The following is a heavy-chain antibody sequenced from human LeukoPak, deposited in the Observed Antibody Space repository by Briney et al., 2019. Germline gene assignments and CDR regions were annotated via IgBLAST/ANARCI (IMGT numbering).Heavy chain of an antibody. V-gene: IGHV1-18*01. CDR1: GYTFTNEG. J-gene: IGHJ4*02. CDR2: ISAYNGNT. Sequence: GASVKVSCKASGYTFTNEGSIWVRQAPGHGREWMGWISAYNGNTNSAQKPHGKVTMNTDTSTSKDSMELKTLRSDDPAKYYCARDTYSNPYYFDPGRQGTLVTVST. D-gene: IGHD2/OR15-2a*01. CDR3: ARDTYSNPYYFDP.